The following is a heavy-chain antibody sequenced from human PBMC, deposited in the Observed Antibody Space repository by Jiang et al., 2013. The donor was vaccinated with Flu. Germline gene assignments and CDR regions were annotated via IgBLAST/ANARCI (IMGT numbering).Heavy chain of an antibody. V-gene: IGHV4-59*01. Sequence: GSGLVKPSETLSLTCTVSGGSISSYYWSWIRQPPGKGLEWIGYIYYSGSTNYNPSLKSRVTISVDTSKNQFSLKLSSVTAADTAVYYCARVRTTVINLYYYYYGMDVWGQGTTVTVSS. CDR2: IYYSGST. CDR1: GGSISSYY. CDR3: ARVRTTVINLYYYYYGMDV. D-gene: IGHD4-11*01. J-gene: IGHJ6*02.